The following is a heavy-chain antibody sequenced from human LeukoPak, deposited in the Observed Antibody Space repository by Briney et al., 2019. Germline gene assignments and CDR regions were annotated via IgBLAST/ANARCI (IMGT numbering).Heavy chain of an antibody. J-gene: IGHJ6*03. D-gene: IGHD3/OR15-3a*01. CDR2: IIPIFGTA. Sequence: SVKVSCKASGGTFSSYAISWVRQAPGQGLEWMGGIIPIFGTANYAQKFQGRVTIIADESTSTAYMELSSLRSEDTAVYYCASTLRWTYYYYYYMDVWGKGTTVTVSS. CDR3: ASTLRWTYYYYYYMDV. CDR1: GGTFSSYA. V-gene: IGHV1-69*13.